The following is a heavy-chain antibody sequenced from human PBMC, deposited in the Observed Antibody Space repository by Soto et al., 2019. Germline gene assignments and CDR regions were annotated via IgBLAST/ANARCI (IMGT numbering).Heavy chain of an antibody. CDR2: IKPDESEK. CDR3: VRGGSNFAS. CDR1: GFTFSDSW. Sequence: EVQLVESGGGLVQPGGSLRLCCTASGFTFSDSWMNWVRQAPGKGLEWVARIKPDESEKKYADSVKGRFSIARDNAKNSMYLQMDSLRGEDTAVYYCVRGGSNFASWGQGTLVTVSS. D-gene: IGHD4-4*01. J-gene: IGHJ5*02. V-gene: IGHV3-7*01.